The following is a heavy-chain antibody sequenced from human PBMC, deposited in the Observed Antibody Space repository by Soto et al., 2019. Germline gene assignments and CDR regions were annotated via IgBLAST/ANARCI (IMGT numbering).Heavy chain of an antibody. CDR2: INHSGSP. CDR3: ARGQTVTKPIDY. D-gene: IGHD4-17*01. Sequence: QVQLQQWGAGLLKPSETLSLTCAVYGASFSGYYWSWIRQPPGKGLEWIGEINHSGSPNYNPSLKSRVTISVDTSKNQCSLKLSSVTAADTAVYYCARGQTVTKPIDYWGQGTLVTGSS. J-gene: IGHJ4*02. V-gene: IGHV4-34*01. CDR1: GASFSGYY.